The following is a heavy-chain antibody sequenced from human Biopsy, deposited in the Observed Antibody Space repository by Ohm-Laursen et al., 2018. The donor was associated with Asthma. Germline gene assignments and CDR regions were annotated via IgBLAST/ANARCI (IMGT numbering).Heavy chain of an antibody. CDR2: IYYSGRT. D-gene: IGHD1-1*01. V-gene: IGHV4-39*02. CDR1: GDAMSTSGSY. CDR3: ARDGGLTSYPGTFHI. Sequence: GTLSLTCIVSGDAMSTSGSYWGWIRQSPGKGLEWIGSIYYSGRTYYNPSLESRVTISADTSKNHFSLKVTSVTAADTAVYYCARDGGLTSYPGTFHIWGQGTMVTVSS. J-gene: IGHJ3*02.